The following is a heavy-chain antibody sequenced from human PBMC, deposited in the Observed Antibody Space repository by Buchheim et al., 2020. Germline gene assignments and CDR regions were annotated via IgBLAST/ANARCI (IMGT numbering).Heavy chain of an antibody. Sequence: EVQLVESGGGLVQPGGSLRLSCAASGFTFSNYWMHWVRQAPGKGLVWVSRINSDASSTHYEDSVKGRFTISRENDKNTLFLQMNSLRADDTAVYYCATTSLFDWEWRFYFCGPGT. CDR3: ATTSLFDWEWRFYF. J-gene: IGHJ4*02. CDR1: GFTFSNYW. CDR2: INSDASST. V-gene: IGHV3-74*01. D-gene: IGHD1-1*01.